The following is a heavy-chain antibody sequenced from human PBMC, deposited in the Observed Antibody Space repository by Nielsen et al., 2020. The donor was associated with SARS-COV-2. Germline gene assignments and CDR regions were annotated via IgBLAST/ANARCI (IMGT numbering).Heavy chain of an antibody. CDR2: IWYDGSNK. CDR1: GFTFSSYG. CDR3: AKDRKSGYDYYFRY. J-gene: IGHJ4*02. Sequence: GESLKISCAASGFTFSSYGMHWVRQAPGKGLEWVAVIWYDGSNKYYADSVKGRFTISRDNSKNTLYLQMSSLRAEDTAVYYCAKDRKSGYDYYFRYWGQGTLVTVSS. D-gene: IGHD5-12*01. V-gene: IGHV3-33*06.